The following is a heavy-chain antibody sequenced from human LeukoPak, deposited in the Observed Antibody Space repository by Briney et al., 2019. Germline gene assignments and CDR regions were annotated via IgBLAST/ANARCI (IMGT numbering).Heavy chain of an antibody. Sequence: SETLSLTCTVSGGSISSYYWSWIRQPPGKGLEWIGYIYTSGSTNYNPSLKSRVTISVDTSKNQFSLKLSSVTAADTAVYYCARLAVDYYMDVWGKGTTVTVSS. V-gene: IGHV4-4*09. CDR3: ARLAVDYYMDV. CDR1: GGSISSYY. J-gene: IGHJ6*03. D-gene: IGHD2-15*01. CDR2: IYTSGST.